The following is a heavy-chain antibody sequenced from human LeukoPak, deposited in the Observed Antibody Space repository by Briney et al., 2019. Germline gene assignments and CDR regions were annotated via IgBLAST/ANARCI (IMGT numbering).Heavy chain of an antibody. J-gene: IGHJ4*02. V-gene: IGHV1-69*01. Sequence: SVKVSCKASGGIFSSYAISWVRQAPGQGLEWMGAIIPIFGTAHYAQKFQGRVTITADESTSTAYMELSRLISEDTAVYYCVRAKSVGPASLFDYWGQGTLVTVSS. CDR1: GGIFSSYA. D-gene: IGHD1-26*01. CDR2: IIPIFGTA. CDR3: VRAKSVGPASLFDY.